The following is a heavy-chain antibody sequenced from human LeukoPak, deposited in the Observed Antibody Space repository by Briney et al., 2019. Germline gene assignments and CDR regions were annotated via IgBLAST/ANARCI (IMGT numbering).Heavy chain of an antibody. Sequence: ASVKVSCKASGGTFISYAISWVRQAPGQGLEWRGRIIPILGIANYAQKFQGRVTITADKSTSTAYMELSSLRSEDTAVYYCARDLNTDIVVVPAASHYFDYWGQGTLVTVSS. J-gene: IGHJ4*02. CDR2: IIPILGIA. CDR1: GGTFISYA. V-gene: IGHV1-69*04. CDR3: ARDLNTDIVVVPAASHYFDY. D-gene: IGHD2-2*01.